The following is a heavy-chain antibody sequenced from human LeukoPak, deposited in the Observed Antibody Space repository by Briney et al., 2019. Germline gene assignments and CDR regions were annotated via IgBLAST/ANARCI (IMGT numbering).Heavy chain of an antibody. J-gene: IGHJ4*02. CDR1: GGSISSYY. V-gene: IGHV4-59*12. CDR2: IYYSGST. Sequence: SETLSLTCTASGGSISSYYWSWIRQPPGKGLEWIGYIYYSGSTNYKSSLKSRVTISVDTSKNQISLKLRSVTAADTAVYYCAREAPISDSGNYYKSLGYWGQGTLVTVSS. D-gene: IGHD3-10*01. CDR3: AREAPISDSGNYYKSLGY.